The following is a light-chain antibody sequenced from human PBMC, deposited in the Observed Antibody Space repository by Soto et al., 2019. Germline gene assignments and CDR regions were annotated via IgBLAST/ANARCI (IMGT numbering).Light chain of an antibody. V-gene: IGKV3-15*01. CDR2: GAS. CDR3: QQYNNWPHT. CDR1: QSVSSN. J-gene: IGKJ2*01. Sequence: EMVMTQSPATLSVSPGERATLSCRASQSVSSNLAWYQQKPGQAPRLLILGASTRATGIPARFSGGGSGTEFTLTISSLQSGDFAVYYCQQYNNWPHTFGQGTKLEIK.